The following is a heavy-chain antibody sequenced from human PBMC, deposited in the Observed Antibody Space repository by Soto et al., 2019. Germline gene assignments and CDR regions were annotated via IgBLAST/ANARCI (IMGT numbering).Heavy chain of an antibody. Sequence: QVELLESGPGLVKPSQTLALTCTVSGDSISRGTYYWSWVRQHAGKGLEWLGYIENIGKSYSNPYLKRRVTVSIDTSKNQFALKLHSVTAADTAVYYCASSIGTNYDGTYYHFSSMDLWGQGTTVTVSS. J-gene: IGHJ6*02. CDR3: ASSIGTNYDGTYYHFSSMDL. CDR2: IENIGKS. CDR1: GDSISRGTYY. D-gene: IGHD3-10*01. V-gene: IGHV4-31*03.